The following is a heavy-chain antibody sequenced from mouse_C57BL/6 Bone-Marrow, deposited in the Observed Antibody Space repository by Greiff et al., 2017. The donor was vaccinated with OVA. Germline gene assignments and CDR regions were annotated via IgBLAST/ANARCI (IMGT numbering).Heavy chain of an antibody. CDR1: GYTFTSYW. CDR3: ARDSYAMDY. J-gene: IGHJ4*01. CDR2: IDPSDSYT. V-gene: IGHV1-59*01. Sequence: VQLQQPGAELVRPGTSVKLSCKASGYTFTSYWMHWVKQRPGQGLEWIGVIDPSDSYTNYNQKFKGKATLTVDTSSSTAYMPLSSLTSEDSAVYYSARDSYAMDYWGQGNSVTVSS.